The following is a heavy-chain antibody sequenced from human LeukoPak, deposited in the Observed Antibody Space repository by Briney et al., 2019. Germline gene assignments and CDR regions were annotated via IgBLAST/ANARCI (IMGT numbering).Heavy chain of an antibody. CDR1: GYTFTSYG. V-gene: IGHV1-18*01. J-gene: IGHJ6*03. CDR3: ARAEYDFWSGYPYYMDV. D-gene: IGHD3-3*01. Sequence: GASVKVSCKASGYTFTSYGISWVRQAPGQGLEWMGWISAYNGNTNYAQKLQGRVTMTTDTSTSTAYMELRSLRSDDTAVYYCARAEYDFWSGYPYYMDVWGKGTTVTVSS. CDR2: ISAYNGNT.